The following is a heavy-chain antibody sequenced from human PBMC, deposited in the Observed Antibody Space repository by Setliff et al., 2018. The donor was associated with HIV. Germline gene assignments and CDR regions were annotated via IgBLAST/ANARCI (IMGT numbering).Heavy chain of an antibody. D-gene: IGHD1-26*01. V-gene: IGHV4-61*02. CDR1: GGSISSGSYY. CDR3: ARGPGELGAFDI. Sequence: LSLTCTVSGGSISSGSYYWSWIRQPAGKGLEWIGRIYTSGSTNYNPSLKSRVTISVDTSKNQFSLKLSSVTAADTAVYYCARGPGELGAFDIWGQGTMVTVSS. CDR2: IYTSGST. J-gene: IGHJ3*02.